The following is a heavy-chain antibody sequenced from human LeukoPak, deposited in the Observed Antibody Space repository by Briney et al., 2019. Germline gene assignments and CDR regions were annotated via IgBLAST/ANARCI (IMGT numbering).Heavy chain of an antibody. Sequence: SETLSLTCAVYGGSLSDYGWGWIRQPPGQGLEWIGEINHSGSTNYNPSLKSRVTMSIATSKSQFSLRLTSVTAADTAVYFCARVSDYWGQGTLVTVSS. V-gene: IGHV4-34*01. CDR2: INHSGST. CDR3: ARVSDY. J-gene: IGHJ4*02. CDR1: GGSLSDYG.